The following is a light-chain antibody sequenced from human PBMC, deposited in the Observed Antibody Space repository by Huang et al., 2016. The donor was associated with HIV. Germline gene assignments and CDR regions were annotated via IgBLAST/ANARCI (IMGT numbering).Light chain of an antibody. J-gene: IGKJ2*01. Sequence: DVVMTQSPLSLPVTLGQPASISCRSSQSLVHSDGNTYLNWFQQRPGQAPRRLIYKVSNRDSGGPDRFSGSGSGTDFTLKISRVEAEDVGVYYCMQGTHWPLFGQGTKLEIK. CDR3: MQGTHWPL. CDR1: QSLVHSDGNTY. V-gene: IGKV2-30*02. CDR2: KVS.